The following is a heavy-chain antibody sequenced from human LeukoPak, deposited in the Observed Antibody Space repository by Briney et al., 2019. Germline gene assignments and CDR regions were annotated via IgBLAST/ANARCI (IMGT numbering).Heavy chain of an antibody. Sequence: GGSLRLSCAASGFTFSSYSMNWVRQAPGEGLEWVSSISSSSSYIYYADSVKGRFTISRDNAKNSLYLQMNSLRAEDTAVYYCASRSYDSSGYYYGEFDYWGQGTLVTVSS. CDR2: ISSSSSYI. J-gene: IGHJ4*02. CDR3: ASRSYDSSGYYYGEFDY. D-gene: IGHD3-22*01. V-gene: IGHV3-21*01. CDR1: GFTFSSYS.